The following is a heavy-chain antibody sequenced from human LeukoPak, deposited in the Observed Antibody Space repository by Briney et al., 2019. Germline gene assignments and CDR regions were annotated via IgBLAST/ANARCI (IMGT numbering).Heavy chain of an antibody. D-gene: IGHD3-10*01. CDR3: GKRVRGVTSSDY. Sequence: GGSLRLSCAASGFTFSIYAMSWVRQAPGKGLEWVSAISGSGGSTYYADSVKGRFTISRDNSNNTLYLQMNSLRAEDRAVYYCGKRVRGVTSSDYCGQGTLVTVSS. V-gene: IGHV3-23*01. CDR1: GFTFSIYA. CDR2: ISGSGGST. J-gene: IGHJ4*02.